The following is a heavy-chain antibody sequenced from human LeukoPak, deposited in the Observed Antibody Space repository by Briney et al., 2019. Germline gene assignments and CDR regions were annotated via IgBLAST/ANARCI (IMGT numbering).Heavy chain of an antibody. D-gene: IGHD5-18*01. CDR3: ARGDRPERGYSYGFDY. Sequence: SVKVSCKASGGTFSSYAISWVRQAPGQGLEWMGGIIPIFGTANYAQKFQGRVTMTRDTSTSTVYMELSSLRSEDTAVYYCARGDRPERGYSYGFDYWGQGTLVTVSS. CDR1: GGTFSSYA. V-gene: IGHV1-69*05. J-gene: IGHJ4*02. CDR2: IIPIFGTA.